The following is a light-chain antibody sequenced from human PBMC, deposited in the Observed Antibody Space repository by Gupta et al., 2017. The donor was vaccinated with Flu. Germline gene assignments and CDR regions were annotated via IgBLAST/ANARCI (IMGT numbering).Light chain of an antibody. CDR3: QSYDSSLSGSV. J-gene: IGLJ3*02. CDR2: GNS. V-gene: IGLV1-40*01. CDR1: ITNIGAGYD. Sequence: QSVLTQPPSLSGAPGQRVTISCAGSITNIGAGYDVYWYQQLPGTAPKLLIYGNSNRPSGVPDRFSGSKSGTSASLAITGLQAEDEADYYCQSYDSSLSGSVFGGGTKLTVL.